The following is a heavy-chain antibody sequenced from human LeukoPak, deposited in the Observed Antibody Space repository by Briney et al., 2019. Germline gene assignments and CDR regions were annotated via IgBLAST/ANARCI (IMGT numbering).Heavy chain of an antibody. J-gene: IGHJ3*02. CDR3: ATIDYGSGSYDAFDI. CDR1: GYTLTELS. D-gene: IGHD3-10*01. V-gene: IGHV1-24*01. CDR2: FDPEDGET. Sequence: ASVKVSCKVSGYTLTELSMHWVRQAPGKGLEWMGGFDPEDGETIYAQKFQGRVTMTEDTSTDTAYMELSSLRSEDTAVYYYATIDYGSGSYDAFDIWGQGTMVTVSS.